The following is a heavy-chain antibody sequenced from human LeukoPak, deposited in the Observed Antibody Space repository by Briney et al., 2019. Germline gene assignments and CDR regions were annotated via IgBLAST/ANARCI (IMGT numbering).Heavy chain of an antibody. Sequence: ASVKVSCKASGYTFTSYGISWVRQAPGQGLEWMGWISACNGNTNYAQKLQGRVTMTTDTSTSTAYMELRSLRSDDTAVYYCARDVPVVVPAASYYYYGMDVWGQGTTVTVSS. CDR3: ARDVPVVVPAASYYYYGMDV. CDR2: ISACNGNT. D-gene: IGHD2-2*01. V-gene: IGHV1-18*01. J-gene: IGHJ6*02. CDR1: GYTFTSYG.